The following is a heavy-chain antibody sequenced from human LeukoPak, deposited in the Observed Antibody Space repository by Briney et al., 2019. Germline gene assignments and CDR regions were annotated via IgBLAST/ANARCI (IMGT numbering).Heavy chain of an antibody. Sequence: PSETLSLTCTVSGGSISSSSYYWGWIRQPPGKGLEWIGSIYYSGSTNYNPSLKSRVTISVDTSKNQFSLKLSSVTAADTAVYYCARGGATKAYYYYYYMDVWGKGTTVTVSS. D-gene: IGHD1-26*01. V-gene: IGHV4-39*07. CDR2: IYYSGST. J-gene: IGHJ6*03. CDR1: GGSISSSSYY. CDR3: ARGGATKAYYYYYYMDV.